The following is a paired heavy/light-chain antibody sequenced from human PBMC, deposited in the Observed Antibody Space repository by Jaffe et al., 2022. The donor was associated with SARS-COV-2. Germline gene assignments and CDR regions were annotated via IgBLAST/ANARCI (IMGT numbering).Light chain of an antibody. CDR3: VLYMGSGIWV. CDR1: SGSVSTSFY. V-gene: IGLV8-61*01. J-gene: IGLJ3*02. CDR2: STN. Sequence: QTVVTQEPSFSVSPGGTVTLTCGLSSGSVSTSFYPSWYQQTPGQAPRTLIYSTNTRSSGVPDRFSGSILGNKAALTITGAQAHDECDYYCVLYMGSGIWVFGGGTKLTVL.
Heavy chain of an antibody. V-gene: IGHV3-33*01. D-gene: IGHD3-10*01. J-gene: IGHJ6*02. CDR1: GFTFSTYG. CDR2: IWNHGSNK. CDR3: ARVGGSGTYSFYYGMDV. Sequence: QVQLVESGGGVVQPGTSLRLSCAASGFTFSTYGMHWVRQAPGKGLEWVAVIWNHGSNKYYADSVKGRFTISRDNSKNTLSLQMNSLRAEDTAVYYCARVGGSGTYSFYYGMDVWGQGTTVIVSS.